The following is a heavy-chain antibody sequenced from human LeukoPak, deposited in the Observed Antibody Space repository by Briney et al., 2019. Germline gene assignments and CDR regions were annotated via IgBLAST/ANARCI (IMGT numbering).Heavy chain of an antibody. J-gene: IGHJ3*02. CDR2: ISSSGSTI. V-gene: IGHV3-11*04. D-gene: IGHD3-3*01. CDR3: AREALRFLEWSTHAFDI. Sequence: GGSLTLSCAASGFTFSDYYVSLIRQAPGKGLEWVSYISSSGSTIYYADSVKGRFTISRDNAKNSLYLQMNSLRAEDTAVYYCAREALRFLEWSTHAFDIWGQGTMVTVSS. CDR1: GFTFSDYY.